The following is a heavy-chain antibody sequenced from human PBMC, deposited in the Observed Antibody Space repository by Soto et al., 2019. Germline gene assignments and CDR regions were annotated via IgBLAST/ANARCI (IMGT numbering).Heavy chain of an antibody. J-gene: IGHJ4*02. CDR3: ARGGHIALVTASFDY. V-gene: IGHV1-46*02. D-gene: IGHD2-21*02. CDR1: GYTFNTYY. Sequence: ASVKVSCKPSGYTFNTYYLHWVRQAPGQALEWMGVIHPSGGGTTYAQKFLGRVTVTRDTSTSTVFMELSSLRSDDTAVYYCARGGHIALVTASFDYWGQGTLVTVSS. CDR2: IHPSGGGT.